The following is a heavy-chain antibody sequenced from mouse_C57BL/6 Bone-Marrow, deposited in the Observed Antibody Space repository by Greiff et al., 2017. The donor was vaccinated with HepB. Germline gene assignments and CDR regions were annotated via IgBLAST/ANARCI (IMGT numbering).Heavy chain of an antibody. CDR1: GFTFSSYG. CDR2: ISSGGSYT. CDR3: ARRIYYGNYNVYYYAMDY. V-gene: IGHV5-6*02. Sequence: EVKLMESGGDLVKPGGSLKLSCAASGFTFSSYGMSWVRQTPDKRLEWVATISSGGSYTYYPDSVKGRFTISRDNAKNTLYLQMSSLKSEDTAMYYCARRIYYGNYNVYYYAMDYWGQGTSVTVSS. D-gene: IGHD2-1*01. J-gene: IGHJ4*01.